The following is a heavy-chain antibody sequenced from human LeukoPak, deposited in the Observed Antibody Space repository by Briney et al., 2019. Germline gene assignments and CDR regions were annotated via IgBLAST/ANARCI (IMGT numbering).Heavy chain of an antibody. CDR3: ARGYYDSSGYQEDAFDI. Sequence: SETLSLTCTVSGGSISSGSYYWGWIRQPPGKGLEWIGSIYYSGSTYYNPSLKSRVTISVDTSKNQFSLKLSSVTAADTAVYYCARGYYDSSGYQEDAFDIWGQGTMVTVSS. J-gene: IGHJ3*02. D-gene: IGHD3-22*01. V-gene: IGHV4-39*07. CDR1: GGSISSGSYY. CDR2: IYYSGST.